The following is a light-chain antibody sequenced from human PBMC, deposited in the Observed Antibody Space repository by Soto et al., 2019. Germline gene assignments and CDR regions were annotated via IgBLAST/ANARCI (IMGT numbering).Light chain of an antibody. CDR3: QQYGSSFFT. CDR2: GAS. Sequence: EIVLTQSPGTLSLSPGERATLSCRASQSVSSSYLAWYQQKPGQAPRLLIYGASSRATGISDRFSGSGSGTDFTLTISRLEPEDFAVYYCQQYGSSFFTFGPGTKVDIK. CDR1: QSVSSSY. J-gene: IGKJ3*01. V-gene: IGKV3-20*01.